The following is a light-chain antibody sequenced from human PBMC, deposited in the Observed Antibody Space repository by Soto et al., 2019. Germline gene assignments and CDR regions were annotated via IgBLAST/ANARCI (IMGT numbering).Light chain of an antibody. CDR3: QQSYSFPWT. CDR2: AAS. Sequence: DIQMTQSPSSLSASVGDRVTITCRASQSISTYLNWYQKKSGKAPQLLIYAASSLQVGVPSRFSGSGSGTDFTLTISSLQPEDFATYYCQQSYSFPWTFGQGTQVEI. CDR1: QSISTY. J-gene: IGKJ1*01. V-gene: IGKV1-39*01.